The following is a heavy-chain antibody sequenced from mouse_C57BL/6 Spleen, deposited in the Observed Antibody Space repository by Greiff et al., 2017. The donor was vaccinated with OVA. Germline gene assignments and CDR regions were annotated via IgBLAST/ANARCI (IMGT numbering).Heavy chain of an antibody. J-gene: IGHJ2*01. CDR1: GFTFSSYA. Sequence: DVMLVESGGGLVKPGGSLKLSCAASGFTFSSYAMSWVRQTPEKRLEWVATISDGGSYTYYPDNVKGRFTISRDNAKNNLYLQMSHLKSEDTAMYYCARGVFGPFDYWGQGTTLTVSS. V-gene: IGHV5-4*03. CDR3: ARGVFGPFDY. CDR2: ISDGGSYT.